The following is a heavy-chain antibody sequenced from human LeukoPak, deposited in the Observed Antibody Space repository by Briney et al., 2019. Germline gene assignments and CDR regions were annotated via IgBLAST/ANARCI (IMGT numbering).Heavy chain of an antibody. CDR2: IYYSGST. J-gene: IGHJ4*02. CDR3: ARGGYSYGYDY. CDR1: GGSVSSYY. V-gene: IGHV4-59*02. Sequence: SETLSLTCTVSGGSVSSYYWSWIRQPPGKGLEWIGYIYYSGSTNYNPSLKSRVTISVDTSKNQFSLKLSSVTAADTAVYYCARGGYSYGYDYWGQGTLVTVSS. D-gene: IGHD5-18*01.